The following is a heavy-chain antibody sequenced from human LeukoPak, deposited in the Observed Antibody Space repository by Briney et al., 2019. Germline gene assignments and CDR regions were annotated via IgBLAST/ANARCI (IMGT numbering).Heavy chain of an antibody. CDR1: GFTASDKY. V-gene: IGHV3-66*01. D-gene: IGHD1-1*01. CDR2: IYSDGST. J-gene: IGHJ3*02. Sequence: GGSLRLSCAASGFTASDKYMTWVRQAPGKGLEWVSVIYSDGSTYYADSVKGRFTIFRDKSKNTLYLQMNSLRAEDTAMYYCARDPGTGDMWGQGTMLTVSS. CDR3: ARDPGTGDM.